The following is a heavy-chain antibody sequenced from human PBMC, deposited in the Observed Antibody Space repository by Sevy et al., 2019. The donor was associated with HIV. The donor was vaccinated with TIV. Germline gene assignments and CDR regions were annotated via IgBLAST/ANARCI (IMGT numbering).Heavy chain of an antibody. CDR1: GYTFTSYG. D-gene: IGHD6-13*01. V-gene: IGHV1-18*04. J-gene: IGHJ5*02. CDR2: ISAYNGNT. CDR3: ARDHPVHQHLGP. Sequence: ASVKVSCKTSGYTFTSYGISWVRQAPGQGLEWMGWISAYNGNTNYAQKFQGRVTLTTDTSTSTAYMELRSLRSDDTAMYYCARDHPVHQHLGPRGQGTLVTVSS.